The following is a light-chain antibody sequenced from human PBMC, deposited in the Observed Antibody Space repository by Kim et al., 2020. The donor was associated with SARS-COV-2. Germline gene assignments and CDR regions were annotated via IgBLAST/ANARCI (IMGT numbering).Light chain of an antibody. J-gene: IGLJ3*02. V-gene: IGLV1-44*01. Sequence: QSVLTQPPSASATPGQTVTISCSGSASNIGTYPVDWYQQLPGTAPKLLMNRYQRPSGVPDRFSASKFGTSASLAITGLQSEDEAYYYCAAWDAGLNALVFGGGTQLTVL. CDR1: ASNIGTYP. CDR2: RY. CDR3: AAWDAGLNALV.